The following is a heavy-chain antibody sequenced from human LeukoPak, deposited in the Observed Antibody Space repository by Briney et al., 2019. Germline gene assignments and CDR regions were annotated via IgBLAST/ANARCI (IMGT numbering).Heavy chain of an antibody. J-gene: IGHJ6*02. CDR2: INPSGGST. CDR3: ARVTVIGAAAATNYYYGMDV. D-gene: IGHD6-13*01. CDR1: GYTFTSYY. V-gene: IGHV1-46*01. Sequence: ASVKVSCKASGYTFTSYYMHWVRQAPGQGLEWMGIINPSGGSTSYAQKFQGRVTMTRDTSTSTVYMELSSLRSGDTAVYYCARVTVIGAAAATNYYYGMDVWGQGTTVTVSS.